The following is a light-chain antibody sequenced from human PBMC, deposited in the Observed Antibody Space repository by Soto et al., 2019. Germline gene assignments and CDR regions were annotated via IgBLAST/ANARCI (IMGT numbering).Light chain of an antibody. J-gene: IGKJ2*01. CDR3: QQYDEWPPSYT. CDR1: QSVSSN. V-gene: IGKV3-15*01. Sequence: EIMMTQSPATLSVSPGERATLSCRASQSVSSNLAWYQQKPGQAPRLLIYGASIRATGIPARISGSGSGTEFTLTISSLQSEDFAVYYCQQYDEWPPSYTFGQGTKLEIK. CDR2: GAS.